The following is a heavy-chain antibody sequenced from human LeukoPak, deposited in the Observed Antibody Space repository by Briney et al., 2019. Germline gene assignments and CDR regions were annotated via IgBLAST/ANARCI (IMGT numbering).Heavy chain of an antibody. CDR2: INPNSGGT. CDR1: GYTFTGYY. CDR3: ARGDSSSSWFDP. J-gene: IGHJ5*02. V-gene: IGHV1-2*06. Sequence: ASVKVSCKASGYTFTGYYMHWVRQAPGQGLEWMGRINPNSGGTNYAQKFQGRVTMTRDTSISTAYMELSRLRSDDTAVYYCARGDSSSSWFDPWGQGTLVTVSS. D-gene: IGHD6-6*01.